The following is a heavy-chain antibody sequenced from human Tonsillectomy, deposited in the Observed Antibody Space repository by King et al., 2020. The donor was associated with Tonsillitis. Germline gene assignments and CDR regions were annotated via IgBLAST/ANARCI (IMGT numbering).Heavy chain of an antibody. Sequence: VQLVESGGGLVKPGGSLRLSCAASGFTFTNAWMSWVRQAPGKGLEWVGRIKSKTDGGTTDYAAPVKGRFTISRDDSKNTLYLQMNSLKTEDTAVYYCTPSRDDYDFWSGSEGGWFDPWGQGTLVTVSS. J-gene: IGHJ5*02. CDR1: GFTFTNAW. D-gene: IGHD3-3*01. CDR3: TPSRDDYDFWSGSEGGWFDP. CDR2: IKSKTDGGTT. V-gene: IGHV3-15*01.